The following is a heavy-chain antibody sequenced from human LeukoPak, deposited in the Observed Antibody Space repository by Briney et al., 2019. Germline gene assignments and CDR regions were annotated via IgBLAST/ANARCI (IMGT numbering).Heavy chain of an antibody. Sequence: PGGSLRLSCAASEFTFSAYWMHWVRQAPGKGLVWVSRISPTGSTTSYADSVKGRFTVSRDNAKNTLYLQVNNLRAEDTAVYYCARGPNSNWSGLDFWGQGTLLTVSS. CDR1: EFTFSAYW. CDR3: ARGPNSNWSGLDF. CDR2: ISPTGSTT. J-gene: IGHJ4*02. V-gene: IGHV3-74*01. D-gene: IGHD6-6*01.